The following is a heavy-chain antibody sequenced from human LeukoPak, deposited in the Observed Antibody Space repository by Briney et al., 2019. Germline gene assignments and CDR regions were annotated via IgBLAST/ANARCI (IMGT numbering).Heavy chain of an antibody. J-gene: IGHJ4*02. CDR1: GASTTSHY. CDR3: ARDTRSYDTGGYCYFDY. V-gene: IGHV4-59*11. D-gene: IGHD3-22*01. CDR2: IYSDGTT. Sequence: SETLSLTCSVSGASTTSHYWNWIRQAPGKGLEWIGYIYSDGTTSYSPSLRSRVTISIDTPRNQFSLKLSSVTAADAAVYYCARDTRSYDTGGYCYFDYWGQGALVTVSS.